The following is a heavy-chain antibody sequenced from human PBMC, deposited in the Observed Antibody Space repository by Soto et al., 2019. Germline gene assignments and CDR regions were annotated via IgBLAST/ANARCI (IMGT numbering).Heavy chain of an antibody. J-gene: IGHJ4*02. D-gene: IGHD3-10*01. V-gene: IGHV4-39*01. Sequence: QLQLQESGPGLVKPSETLSLTCTVSGGSISSSSYYWGWIRQPPGKGLEWIGSIFYSGSTYYNPSLKSRVPISVDTSKNQFSLKLSSVTAADTAVYYCASLGLIWFGESFVYWGQGTLVAVSS. CDR3: ASLGLIWFGESFVY. CDR1: GGSISSSSYY. CDR2: IFYSGST.